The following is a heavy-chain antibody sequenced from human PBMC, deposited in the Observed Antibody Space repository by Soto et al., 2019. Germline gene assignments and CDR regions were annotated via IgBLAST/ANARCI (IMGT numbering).Heavy chain of an antibody. Sequence: SETLSLTCTVSGASITFGGYSWSWIRQTPGKGLEWIGYINHLETTFYNPSFESRLTPSIDRAKNQFSLKLHSMSAADRAVYFCARGGGSDSFDYWGQGILVTVSS. CDR1: GASITFGGYS. J-gene: IGHJ4*02. D-gene: IGHD1-26*01. V-gene: IGHV4-30-2*01. CDR2: INHLETT. CDR3: ARGGGSDSFDY.